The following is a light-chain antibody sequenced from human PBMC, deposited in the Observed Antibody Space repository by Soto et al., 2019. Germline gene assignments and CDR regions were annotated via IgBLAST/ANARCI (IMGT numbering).Light chain of an antibody. CDR3: ASWGDRLKGYV. V-gene: IGLV1-44*01. J-gene: IGLJ1*01. CDR2: IND. CDR1: RSNIGSNS. Sequence: QSALTQPPSVSGTPGQRVIISCSGSRSNIGSNSVNWYQQLPGTAPKLLIYINDQRPSGVPDRFSGSTSGTSVSLAISGLQSEDEADYYCASWGDRLKGYVFGTGTKVTVL.